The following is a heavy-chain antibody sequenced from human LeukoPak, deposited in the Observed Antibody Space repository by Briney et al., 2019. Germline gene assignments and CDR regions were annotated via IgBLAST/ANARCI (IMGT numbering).Heavy chain of an antibody. CDR2: ISSSSSTI. D-gene: IGHD5-24*01. V-gene: IGHV3-48*02. J-gene: IGHJ4*02. CDR1: GFTFSSYS. CDR3: ARDSTDGYIYFDY. Sequence: GGSLRLSCAASGFTFSSYSMNWVRRAPGKGLEWVSYISSSSSTIYYTDSVKGRFTISRDNAKNSLYLQMNSLRDEDTAVYYCARDSTDGYIYFDYWGQGTLVTVSS.